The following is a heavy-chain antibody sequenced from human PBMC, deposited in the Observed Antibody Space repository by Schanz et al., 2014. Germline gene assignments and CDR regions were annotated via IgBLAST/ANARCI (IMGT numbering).Heavy chain of an antibody. CDR3: ARPRFDYGEVDY. CDR1: GFTFSSYA. J-gene: IGHJ4*02. Sequence: EGQLAESGGGLVQPGGSLRLSCAASGFTFSSYAMSWVRQAPGKGLEWVSTISASGGSTYYADSVRGRFTISRDRFQNTLYLRMSSLRAEDTAVYYCARPRFDYGEVDYWGQGTLVTVSS. V-gene: IGHV3-23*04. D-gene: IGHD4-17*01. CDR2: ISASGGST.